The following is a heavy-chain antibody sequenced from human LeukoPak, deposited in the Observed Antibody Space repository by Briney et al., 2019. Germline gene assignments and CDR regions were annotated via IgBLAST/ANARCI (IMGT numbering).Heavy chain of an antibody. V-gene: IGHV3-74*01. CDR1: GNYW. D-gene: IGHD2/OR15-2a*01. J-gene: IGHJ4*02. Sequence: GSLRLSCAASGNYWMHWVRQVPGKGLVWVSHINSDGSWTSYADSVKGRFTISKDNAKNTVYLQMNSLRAEDTAVYYCVSFYETYWGRGTLVTVSS. CDR2: INSDGSWT. CDR3: VSFYETY.